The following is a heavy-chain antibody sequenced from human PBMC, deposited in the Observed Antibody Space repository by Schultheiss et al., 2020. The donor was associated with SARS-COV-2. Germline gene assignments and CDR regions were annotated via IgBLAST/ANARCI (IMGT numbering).Heavy chain of an antibody. CDR3: ARGRGYSGYDPTSGFDY. J-gene: IGHJ4*02. V-gene: IGHV5-10-1*01. CDR1: GYSFTSYW. CDR2: IDPSDSYT. Sequence: GESLKISCKGSGYSFTSYWIGWVRQMPGKGLEWMGRIDPSDSYTNYSPSFQGHVTISADKSISTAYLQWSSLKASDTAMYYCARGRGYSGYDPTSGFDYWGQGTLVTVSS. D-gene: IGHD5-12*01.